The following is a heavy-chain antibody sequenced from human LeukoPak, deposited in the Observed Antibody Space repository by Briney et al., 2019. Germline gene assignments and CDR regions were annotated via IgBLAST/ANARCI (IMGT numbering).Heavy chain of an antibody. CDR2: ISYDGSNK. CDR1: GFTFNSYA. Sequence: GRSLRLSCAASGFTFNSYAMHWVRQAPGKGLEWVAVISYDGSNKYYADSVKGRFTISRDNSKNTLYLQMNSLRAEDTAVYYCARDGVGVDYWGQGTLVTVSS. CDR3: ARDGVGVDY. J-gene: IGHJ4*02. V-gene: IGHV3-30*01. D-gene: IGHD2-8*01.